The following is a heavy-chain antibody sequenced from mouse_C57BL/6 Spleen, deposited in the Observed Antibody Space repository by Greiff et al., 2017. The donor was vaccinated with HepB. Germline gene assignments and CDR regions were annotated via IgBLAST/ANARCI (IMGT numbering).Heavy chain of an antibody. CDR1: GFTFSSYA. CDR2: ISDGGSYT. CDR3: ARDKFITTVVAPDWYFDV. D-gene: IGHD1-1*01. V-gene: IGHV5-4*01. Sequence: DVHLVESGGGLVKPGGSLKLSCAASGFTFSSYAMSWVRQTPEKRLEWVATISDGGSYTYYPDNVKGRFTISRDNAKNNLYLQMSHLKSEDTAMYYCARDKFITTVVAPDWYFDVWGTGTTVTVAS. J-gene: IGHJ1*03.